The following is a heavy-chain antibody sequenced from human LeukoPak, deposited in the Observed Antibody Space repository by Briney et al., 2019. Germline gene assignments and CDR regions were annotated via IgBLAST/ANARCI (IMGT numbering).Heavy chain of an antibody. CDR1: GGSISSYY. J-gene: IGHJ5*02. CDR3: ARAPIVVVPAAMYNWFDP. Sequence: SETLSLTCTVSGGSISSYYWSWIRQPPGKGLEWIGEINHSGSTNYNPSLKSRVTISVDTSKNQFSLKLSSVTAADTAVYYCARAPIVVVPAAMYNWFDPWGQGTLVTVSS. V-gene: IGHV4-34*01. D-gene: IGHD2-2*01. CDR2: INHSGST.